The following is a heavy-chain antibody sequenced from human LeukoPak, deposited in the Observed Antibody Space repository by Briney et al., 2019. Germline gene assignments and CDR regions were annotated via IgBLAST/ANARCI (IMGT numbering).Heavy chain of an antibody. CDR2: IYSGGTI. J-gene: IGHJ3*01. V-gene: IGHV3-53*01. CDR1: GFSVRTNY. D-gene: IGHD3-22*01. CDR3: VRAVHHLFYSDSSGYYGDAFDV. Sequence: GGCLRLSCAASGFSVRTNYMSWVRQARGKGLVWVSVIYSGGTIRYADSVKGRFTISRDNSRDTLHLQMNSLRVDDTAVYYCVRAVHHLFYSDSSGYYGDAFDVWGQGTVVTVSS.